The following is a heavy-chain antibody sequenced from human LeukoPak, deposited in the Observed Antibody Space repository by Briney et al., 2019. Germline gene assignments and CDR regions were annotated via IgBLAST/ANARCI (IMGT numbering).Heavy chain of an antibody. CDR2: ISAYNGNT. Sequence: ASVKVSCKASGYTFTSYGISWVRQAPGQGLEWMGWISAYNGNTNYAQKLQGRVTMTTDTSTSTAYMELRSLRSGDTAVYYCARNYCSSTSCYTGHDAFDIWGQGTMVTVSS. D-gene: IGHD2-2*02. CDR3: ARNYCSSTSCYTGHDAFDI. J-gene: IGHJ3*02. CDR1: GYTFTSYG. V-gene: IGHV1-18*01.